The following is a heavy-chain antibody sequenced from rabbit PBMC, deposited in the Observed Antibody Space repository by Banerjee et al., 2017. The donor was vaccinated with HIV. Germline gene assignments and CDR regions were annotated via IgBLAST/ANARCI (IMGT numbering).Heavy chain of an antibody. Sequence: QEQLEESGGGLVKPEGSLTLTCTASGFSFSSNYWICWVRQAPGKGLEWIACIFTSSAGTSYASWAKGRFTVSKTSSTTVTLQMTSLTAADTATYFCARDRDGDAGYGSLALWGPGTLVTVS. V-gene: IGHV1S45*01. CDR3: ARDRDGDAGYGSLAL. CDR2: IFTSSAGT. D-gene: IGHD7-1*01. J-gene: IGHJ6*01. CDR1: GFSFSSNYW.